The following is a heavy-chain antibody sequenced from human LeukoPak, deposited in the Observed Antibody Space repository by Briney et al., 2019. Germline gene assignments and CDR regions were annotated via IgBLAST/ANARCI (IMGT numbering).Heavy chain of an antibody. V-gene: IGHV5-51*01. CDR3: ARRKPVAAAGTWWFDP. J-gene: IGHJ5*02. CDR2: IYPGDSDT. D-gene: IGHD6-13*01. CDR1: GYSFSVYW. Sequence: GESLKISCKASGYSFSVYWIGWVRQKPGKGLEWMGVIYPGDSDTRYSPSFQGQVTISADKSISTAYLQWSSLKASDTAMYYCARRKPVAAAGTWWFDPWGQGTLVTVSS.